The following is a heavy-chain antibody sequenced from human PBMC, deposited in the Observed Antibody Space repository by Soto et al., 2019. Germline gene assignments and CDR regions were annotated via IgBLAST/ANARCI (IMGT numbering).Heavy chain of an antibody. CDR2: INTYHGNT. Sequence: QVQLVQSGAELKKPGASVKVSCKASGYTFTNYGISWVRQAPGQGLEWMGWINTYHGNTKYAQKLQGRVTMTKDTSTSTAYMELTSLRSDDAAVYYCARSPGYSASCGYVYYGMKIWGQGTTVIVSS. D-gene: IGHD6-13*01. V-gene: IGHV1-18*01. CDR1: GYTFTNYG. J-gene: IGHJ6*02. CDR3: ARSPGYSASCGYVYYGMKI.